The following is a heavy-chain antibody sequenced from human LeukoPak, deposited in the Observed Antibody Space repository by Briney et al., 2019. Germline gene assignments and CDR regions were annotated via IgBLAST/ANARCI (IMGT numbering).Heavy chain of an antibody. CDR1: GGTFSSYA. J-gene: IGHJ4*02. V-gene: IGHV1-69*05. CDR2: IIPIFGTA. D-gene: IGHD3-3*01. Sequence: VASVKVSCTASGGTFSSYAISWVRQAPGQGLEWMGGIIPIFGTANYAQKFQGRVTITTDESTSTAYMELSSLRSDDTAVYYCARDPKFSIFGVVITLFDYWGQGTLVTVSS. CDR3: ARDPKFSIFGVVITLFDY.